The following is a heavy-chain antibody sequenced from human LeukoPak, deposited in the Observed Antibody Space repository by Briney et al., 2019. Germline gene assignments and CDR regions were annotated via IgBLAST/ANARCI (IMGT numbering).Heavy chain of an antibody. V-gene: IGHV3-9*01. J-gene: IGHJ1*01. CDR2: ISWNSGII. CDR3: AKAPPYYSDSSGYFQH. Sequence: AGGSLRLSCAASGFTFDDSAMHWVRQVPGKGLEWVSGISWNSGIIDYADSVKGRFTISRDNAKNSLYLQMNNLSPDDTAFYYCAKAPPYYSDSSGYFQHWGQGTLATVSS. D-gene: IGHD3-22*01. CDR1: GFTFDDSA.